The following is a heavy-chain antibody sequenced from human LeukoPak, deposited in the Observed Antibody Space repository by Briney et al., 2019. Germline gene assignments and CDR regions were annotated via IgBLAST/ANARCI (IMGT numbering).Heavy chain of an antibody. V-gene: IGHV4-59*01. CDR2: IYYTGAT. CDR3: ARAGYSYGTGYYLDY. D-gene: IGHD5-18*01. CDR1: GGSISSYY. Sequence: SQTLSLTCTVSGGSISSYYWSWIRLPPGKGLEWIGYIYYTGATYYNPSLKSRVTISLDTSKNQFSLKLSSVTAADAAVYYCARAGYSYGTGYYLDYWGQGALVTVSS. J-gene: IGHJ4*02.